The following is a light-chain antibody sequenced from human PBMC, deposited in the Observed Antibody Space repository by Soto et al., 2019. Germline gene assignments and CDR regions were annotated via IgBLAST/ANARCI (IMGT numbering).Light chain of an antibody. CDR2: AAS. Sequence: DIQMTQSPSSLSASVGDRVTITCRASQSISSYLNWYQQKLGKAPKLLIYAASSLHSGVPSRFTGSGSGTDFTLTISSLQPEDFATYFCQQSYRTPLTFGGGTKVEIK. CDR3: QQSYRTPLT. CDR1: QSISSY. J-gene: IGKJ4*01. V-gene: IGKV1-39*01.